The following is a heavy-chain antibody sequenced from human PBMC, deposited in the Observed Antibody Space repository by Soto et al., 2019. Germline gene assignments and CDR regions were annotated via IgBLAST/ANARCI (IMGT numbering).Heavy chain of an antibody. J-gene: IGHJ6*03. CDR1: GGSISSYY. CDR2: IYYSGST. Sequence: QVQLQESGPGLVKPSETLSLTCTVSGGSISSYYWSWIRQPPGKGLEWIGYIYYSGSTNYNPSLTSRVTISVHTAKNQFSLKLSSVTAADTAVYYCARAVGTYYYYYMDVWGKGTTVTVSS. V-gene: IGHV4-59*01. D-gene: IGHD1-1*01. CDR3: ARAVGTYYYYYMDV.